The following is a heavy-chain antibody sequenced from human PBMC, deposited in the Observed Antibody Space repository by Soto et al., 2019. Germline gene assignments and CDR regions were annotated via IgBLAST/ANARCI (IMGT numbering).Heavy chain of an antibody. V-gene: IGHV3-23*01. Sequence: EAQLLESGGGLVEPGGSLRLSCVGSGFTFSRYAMSWVRQAPGKGLEWVSAISGGGSSKYYADFVKGRFTISRTNSEDTRYLEMNSLGDEDTAIYYCAKDLYGGSYYNGLDVWGQGTAVTVSS. D-gene: IGHD1-26*01. CDR3: AKDLYGGSYYNGLDV. CDR2: ISGGGSSK. CDR1: GFTFSRYA. J-gene: IGHJ6*02.